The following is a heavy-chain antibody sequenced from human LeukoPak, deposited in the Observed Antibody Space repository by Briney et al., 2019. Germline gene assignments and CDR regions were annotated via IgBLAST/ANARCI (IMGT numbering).Heavy chain of an antibody. CDR3: ARDPKYSNSWFFDY. Sequence: GGSPRLSCAASGFAFSRSGMHWVRQAPGKGLEWVAVVWYDGSNKHYADSVKGRFTIFRDNSNNTLYLQMNSLRAEDTAVYYCARDPKYSNSWFFDYWGQGTLVTVSS. D-gene: IGHD6-13*01. J-gene: IGHJ4*02. CDR1: GFAFSRSG. CDR2: VWYDGSNK. V-gene: IGHV3-33*01.